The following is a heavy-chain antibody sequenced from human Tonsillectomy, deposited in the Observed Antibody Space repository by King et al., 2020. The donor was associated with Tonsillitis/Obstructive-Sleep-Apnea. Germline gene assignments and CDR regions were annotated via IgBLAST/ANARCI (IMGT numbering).Heavy chain of an antibody. V-gene: IGHV3-11*06. CDR3: ARDLSVIAVAGSWYCDL. D-gene: IGHD6-19*01. CDR1: GFIFSDYY. Sequence: VQLVESGGGLVKPGGSLRLSCAASGFIFSDYYMTWLRQAPGKGLEWVSYISSSSSYTNYADSVKGRFNISRDNAKNSLYLQMNTLKAEDTAVYYCARDLSVIAVAGSWYCDLWGRGTLVTVSS. J-gene: IGHJ2*01. CDR2: ISSSSSYT.